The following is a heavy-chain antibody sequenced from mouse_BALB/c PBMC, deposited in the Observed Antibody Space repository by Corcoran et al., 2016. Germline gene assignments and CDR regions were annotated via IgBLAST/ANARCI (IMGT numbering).Heavy chain of an antibody. J-gene: IGHJ3*01. CDR3: ARMSITTVEFAY. Sequence: QVTLKESGPGILQPSQTLSLTCSFSGFSLSTSGMGVGWIRQPSGKGLEWLAHIWCDDDKHYNPALKSRLTISKDTSSNQVFLKIASVDTADTATYYCARMSITTVEFAYWGQGTLVTVSA. CDR1: GFSLSTSGMG. V-gene: IGHV8-8*01. CDR2: IWCDDDK. D-gene: IGHD1-1*01.